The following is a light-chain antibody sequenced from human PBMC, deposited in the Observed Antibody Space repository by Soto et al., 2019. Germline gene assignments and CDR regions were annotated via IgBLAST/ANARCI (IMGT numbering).Light chain of an antibody. J-gene: IGKJ1*01. V-gene: IGKV3-15*01. CDR1: QSISDT. CDR2: GAS. CDR3: QQYDNWPWT. Sequence: EIVLTQSAGTLALSTGERATLSCRASQSISDTLAWYQQKPGQAPRLLIYGASRRATGFPARFSGSGSGTDFTLTISSLQSEDFAVYYCQQYDNWPWTFGQGTKVDIK.